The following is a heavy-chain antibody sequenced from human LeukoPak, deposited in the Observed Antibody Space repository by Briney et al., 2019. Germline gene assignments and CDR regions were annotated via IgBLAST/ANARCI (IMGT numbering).Heavy chain of an antibody. CDR3: ARPRAGWFGESGFDY. D-gene: IGHD3-10*01. J-gene: IGHJ4*02. CDR2: INPNSGGT. CDR1: GYTFIDYY. V-gene: IGHV1-2*04. Sequence: GASVKVSCEASGYTFIDYYMHWVRQAPGQGLEWMGWINPNSGGTNFAQKFQGWVTMTRDTSISTAYMELSRLKSDDTAVYYCARPRAGWFGESGFDYWGQGTLVTVSS.